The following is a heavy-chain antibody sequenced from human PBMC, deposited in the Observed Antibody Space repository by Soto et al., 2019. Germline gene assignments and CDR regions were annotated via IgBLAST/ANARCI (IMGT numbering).Heavy chain of an antibody. V-gene: IGHV4-39*01. Sequence: SETLSLTCTVSGGSISSSSYYWGWIRQPPGKGLEWIGSIYYSGSTYYNPSLKSRVTISVDTSKNQFSLKLSSVTAADTAVYYCARAYYDIFTGHPSYYYYGMDVPGQGTTVTLSS. CDR1: GGSISSSSYY. CDR2: IYYSGST. J-gene: IGHJ6*02. D-gene: IGHD3-9*01. CDR3: ARAYYDIFTGHPSYYYYGMDV.